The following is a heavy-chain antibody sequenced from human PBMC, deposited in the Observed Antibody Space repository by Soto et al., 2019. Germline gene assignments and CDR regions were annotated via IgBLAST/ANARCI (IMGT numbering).Heavy chain of an antibody. CDR2: IIPIFGTA. J-gene: IGHJ5*02. V-gene: IGHV1-69*12. CDR1: GGTFSSYA. D-gene: IGHD6-6*01. CDR3: AGAEEVIAARLWVWGWFDP. Sequence: QVQLVQSGAEVKKPGSSVKVSCKASGGTFSSYAISWVRQAPGQGLEWMGGIIPIFGTANYAQKFQGRVTITADESTSTAYMELSSVRSEDTAVYYCAGAEEVIAARLWVWGWFDPWGQGTLVTVSS.